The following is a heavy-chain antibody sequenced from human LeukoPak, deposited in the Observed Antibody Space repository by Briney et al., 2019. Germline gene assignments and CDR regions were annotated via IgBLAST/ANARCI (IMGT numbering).Heavy chain of an antibody. Sequence: GGSVKVSCKASGYTFTGYYMHWVRQAPGQGLEWMGRITPNSGGTNYAQKFQGRVTMTRDASISTAYMELSRLRSDDTAVYYSARSGDGYNHFPFGYWGQGTLVTVSS. CDR2: ITPNSGGT. CDR3: ARSGDGYNHFPFGY. D-gene: IGHD5-24*01. CDR1: GYTFTGYY. V-gene: IGHV1-2*06. J-gene: IGHJ4*02.